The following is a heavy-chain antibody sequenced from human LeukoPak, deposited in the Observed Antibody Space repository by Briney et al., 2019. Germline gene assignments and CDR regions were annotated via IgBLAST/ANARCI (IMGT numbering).Heavy chain of an antibody. J-gene: IGHJ4*02. D-gene: IGHD2-21*01. CDR2: IYSGGST. V-gene: IGHV3-53*01. CDR1: GFTVSSNF. CDR3: TRGGGGSFPHY. Sequence: QSGGSLRLSCAASGFTVSSNFLSWVRQPPGKGLEWVSDIYSGGSTYYADSVKGRFTISRDNSKNTLYLQMNSLRAEDTAVYYCTRGGGGSFPHYWGPGTLVTVSS.